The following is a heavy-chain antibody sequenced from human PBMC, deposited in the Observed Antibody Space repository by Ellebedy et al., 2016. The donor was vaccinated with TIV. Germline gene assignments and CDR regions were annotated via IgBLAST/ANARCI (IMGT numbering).Heavy chain of an antibody. Sequence: AASVKVSCKGSGYTFTNHGITWVRQAPGQGLEWMGWVSAYNGDIKYAQKFQDRVTMTTDTSTSSGYMELRSLRSDDTAVYFCATGGSMIRGFDYWGQGTLVTVSS. D-gene: IGHD3-10*01. CDR1: GYTFTNHG. V-gene: IGHV1-18*01. CDR2: VSAYNGDI. J-gene: IGHJ4*02. CDR3: ATGGSMIRGFDY.